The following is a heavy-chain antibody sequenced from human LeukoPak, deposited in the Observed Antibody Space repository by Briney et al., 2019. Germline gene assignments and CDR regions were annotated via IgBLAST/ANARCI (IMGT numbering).Heavy chain of an antibody. CDR2: ISETGST. V-gene: IGHV4-59*12. D-gene: IGHD6-19*01. Sequence: SETLSLTCTVSSGSISNFLWNWIRQTPEKGLEWVGNISETGSTNYNPSLRNRVTISVDTSKNQFSLKLSSVTAADTAVYYCASGDSSGWFGYFDYWGQGTLVTVSS. CDR3: ASGDSSGWFGYFDY. CDR1: SGSISNFL. J-gene: IGHJ4*02.